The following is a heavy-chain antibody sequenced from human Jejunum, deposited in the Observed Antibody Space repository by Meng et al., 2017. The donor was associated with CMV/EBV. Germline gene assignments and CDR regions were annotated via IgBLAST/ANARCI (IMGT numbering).Heavy chain of an antibody. V-gene: IGHV3-23*04. D-gene: IGHD3-3*01. J-gene: IGHJ4*02. CDR3: AKNYDFPD. CDR2: ISGSGDST. CDR1: GFTFRNYG. Sequence: EVQLEESGGGLVQPGGALRLSFAASGFTFRNYGMSWVRQAPGKGLEWVSSISGSGDSTNYADSVKGRFTISRDNSKNTLDLQMNSLRADDTAVYYCAKNYDFPDWGQGTLVTVSS.